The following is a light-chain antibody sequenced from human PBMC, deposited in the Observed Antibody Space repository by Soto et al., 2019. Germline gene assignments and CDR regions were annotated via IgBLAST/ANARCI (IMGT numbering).Light chain of an antibody. CDR1: QSLLHSNVYND. V-gene: IGKV2-28*01. J-gene: IGKJ3*01. Sequence: DIVMTQSPLSLPVTPGEPASISCRSSQSLLHSNVYNDLDWYLQKPGQSPQLLIYLGSNRASGVPDRFSGSGSGTDFTLKISRVEAEDVGFYYCMQALQTGFTFGPGTKVDIK. CDR2: LGS. CDR3: MQALQTGFT.